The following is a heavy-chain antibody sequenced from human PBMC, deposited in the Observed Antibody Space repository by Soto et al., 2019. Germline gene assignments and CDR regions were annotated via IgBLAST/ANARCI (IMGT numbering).Heavy chain of an antibody. CDR2: ISGSGGST. J-gene: IGHJ3*02. CDR3: GNYDFWSGYLPIDI. CDR1: GFTFSSYW. D-gene: IGHD3-3*01. V-gene: IGHV3-23*01. Sequence: PGGSLRLSCAASGFTFSSYWMSWVRQAPGKGLEWVSAISGSGGSTYYADSVKGRFTISRDNSKNTLYLQMNSLRAEDTAVYYCGNYDFWSGYLPIDIWGQGTMVTVSS.